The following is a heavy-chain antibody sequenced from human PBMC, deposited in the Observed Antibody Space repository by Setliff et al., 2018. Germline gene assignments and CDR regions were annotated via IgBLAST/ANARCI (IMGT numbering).Heavy chain of an antibody. D-gene: IGHD3-3*01. CDR2: ISAYNGNT. CDR1: GYTFTNYG. J-gene: IGHJ6*03. Sequence: ASVKVSCKASGYTFTNYGISWVRQAPGQGLEWMGWISAYNGNTNYAQKLQGRVTITRNTTISTAYMELSSLRSEDTAVYYCARGGGQIHYDFWSGYFSDPQPNYYYHYMDVWGKGTTVTVSS. CDR3: ARGGGQIHYDFWSGYFSDPQPNYYYHYMDV. V-gene: IGHV1-18*01.